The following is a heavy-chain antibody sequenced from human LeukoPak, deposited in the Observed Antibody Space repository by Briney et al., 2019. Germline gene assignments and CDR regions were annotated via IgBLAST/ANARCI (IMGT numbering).Heavy chain of an antibody. CDR1: GFTVSSNY. CDR3: ALNSEGRGSRYGMDV. CDR2: ITASGGST. J-gene: IGHJ6*02. Sequence: GGSLRLSCAASGFTVSSNYMNWVRQPPGKGLEWVSAITASGGSTYYADFVKGRFTISGDNSKNTLYLEMNSLRGEDTAVYYCALNSEGRGSRYGMDVWGQGTTVTVS. V-gene: IGHV3-23*01. D-gene: IGHD1-26*01.